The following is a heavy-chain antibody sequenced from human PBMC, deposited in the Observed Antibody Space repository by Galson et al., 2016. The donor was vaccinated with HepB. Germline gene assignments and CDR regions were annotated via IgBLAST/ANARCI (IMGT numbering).Heavy chain of an antibody. CDR2: SYYSGST. V-gene: IGHV4-39*01. CDR1: GGSISSGGYY. Sequence: QVQLQESGPGLVKPSQTLSLTCTVSGGSISSGGYYWSWIRQPPGKGLEWIGSSYYSGSTYYNPSLKSRVTISVDMSKNQFYLKVSSVTAADTAVYYCARLSAPAGNYWGQGTLVTVSS. J-gene: IGHJ4*02. D-gene: IGHD6-19*01. CDR3: ARLSAPAGNY.